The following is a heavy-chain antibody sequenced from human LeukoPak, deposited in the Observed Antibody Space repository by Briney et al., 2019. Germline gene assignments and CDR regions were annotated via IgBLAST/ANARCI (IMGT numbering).Heavy chain of an antibody. Sequence: GGALRLSCAASGVGFGSNSRNWVRQAPGKGLEWVSSISSSSSYIYYADSVKGRFTISRDNAKNSLYLQMNSLRAEDTAVYYCARVTFGGVIDKSAFDIWGQGTMVTVSS. CDR2: ISSSSSYI. V-gene: IGHV3-21*01. CDR1: GVGFGSNS. CDR3: ARVTFGGVIDKSAFDI. D-gene: IGHD3-16*02. J-gene: IGHJ3*02.